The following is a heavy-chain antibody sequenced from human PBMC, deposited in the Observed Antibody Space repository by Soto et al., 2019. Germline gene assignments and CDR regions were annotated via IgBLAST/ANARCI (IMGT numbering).Heavy chain of an antibody. V-gene: IGHV5-10-1*01. CDR3: ARRGYDFWSGLDV. D-gene: IGHD3-3*01. J-gene: IGHJ6*02. CDR2: IDPTDSFT. CDR1: GYNSTSYW. Sequence: GESLKISCKGSGYNSTSYWIIWVRQMPGKGLEWMGNIDPTDSFTNYSPSLQGHVTISTDKSMSTAYLQWGTLKASDTAMYYCARRGYDFWSGLDVWGQGTTVTVSS.